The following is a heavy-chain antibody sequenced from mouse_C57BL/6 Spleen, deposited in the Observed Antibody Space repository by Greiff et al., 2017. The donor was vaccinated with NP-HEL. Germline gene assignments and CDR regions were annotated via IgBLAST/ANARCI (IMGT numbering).Heavy chain of an antibody. CDR2: INYDGSST. D-gene: IGHD2-5*01. Sequence: EVQVVESEGGLVQPGSSMKLSCTASGFTFSDYYMAWVRQVPEKGLEWVANINYDGSSTYYLDSLKSRFIISRDNAKNILYLQMSSLKSEDTATYYCASGPAYYSNPYYAMDYWGQGTSVTVSS. V-gene: IGHV5-16*01. CDR3: ASGPAYYSNPYYAMDY. CDR1: GFTFSDYY. J-gene: IGHJ4*01.